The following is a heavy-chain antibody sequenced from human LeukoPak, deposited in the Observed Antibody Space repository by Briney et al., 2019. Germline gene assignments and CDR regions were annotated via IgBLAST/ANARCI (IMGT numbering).Heavy chain of an antibody. D-gene: IGHD3-10*01. CDR2: ISSSSSYI. V-gene: IGHV3-21*01. J-gene: IGHJ6*02. Sequence: PGGSLRLSCAASGFTFSSYSMNWVRQAPGKGLEWVSSISSSSSYIYYADSVKGRFTISRDNAKNSLYLQMNSLRAEDTAVYYCARVKSLPKILLWFGELPPSHGMDVWGQGTTVTVSS. CDR1: GFTFSSYS. CDR3: ARVKSLPKILLWFGELPPSHGMDV.